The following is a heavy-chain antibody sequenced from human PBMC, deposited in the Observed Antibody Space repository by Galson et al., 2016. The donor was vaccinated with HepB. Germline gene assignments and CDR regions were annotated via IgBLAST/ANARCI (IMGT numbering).Heavy chain of an antibody. CDR3: ARMSSYSIYRRSSYFDY. CDR1: GFSLSNAKMG. V-gene: IGHV2-26*01. D-gene: IGHD4-11*01. Sequence: PALVKPTQTLTLTCTVSGFSLSNAKMGVSWIRQPPGKALEWLAHIFSNDDKSYSITLRSRLTISKDTSKSQVVLTMTNVDPVDTATYFCARMSSYSIYRRSSYFDYWGQGTLIAVSS. J-gene: IGHJ4*02. CDR2: IFSNDDK.